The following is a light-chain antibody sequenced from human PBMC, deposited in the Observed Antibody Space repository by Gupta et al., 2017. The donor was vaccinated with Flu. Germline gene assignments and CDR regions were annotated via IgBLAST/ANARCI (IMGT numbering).Light chain of an antibody. J-gene: IGKJ3*01. CDR1: QSVSRSQ. CDR3: QQYSDPFT. V-gene: IGKV3-20*01. CDR2: AVS. Sequence: IVLTQSPGTLSLSPWETATISCRASQSVSRSQFAWYRQPPDHPPTLLIDAVSNRATVVPDMCRGTGSGADYTLTIYRLEPEDFAVYYWQQYSDPFTFGPGT.